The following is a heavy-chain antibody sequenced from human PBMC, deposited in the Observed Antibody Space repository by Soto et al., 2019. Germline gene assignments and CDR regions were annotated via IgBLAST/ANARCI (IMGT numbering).Heavy chain of an antibody. CDR2: IYHSGST. Sequence: QLQLQESGSGLVKPSQTLSLTCAVSGGSISSGGYSWSWIRQPPGKGLEWIGYIYHSGSTYYNPSLXRXVXIXXDRSKNQFSLKLSSVTAADTAVYYCARGAPVRFDPWGQGTLVTVSS. D-gene: IGHD2-8*01. CDR1: GGSISSGGYS. CDR3: ARGAPVRFDP. V-gene: IGHV4-30-2*01. J-gene: IGHJ5*02.